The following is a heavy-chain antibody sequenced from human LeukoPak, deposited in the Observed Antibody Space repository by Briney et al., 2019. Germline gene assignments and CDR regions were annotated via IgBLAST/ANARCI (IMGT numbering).Heavy chain of an antibody. D-gene: IGHD3-22*01. CDR2: IYYSGST. Sequence: SQTLSLTCTVSGCSLSSGDSYGSWIRQSPGTCLEWIGYIYYSGSTYYNPSLKSRVTISVDTSKNQFSLKLSSVTAADRAVYYCARAGSNYYDSSGYYYPAYWGQGTLVTVSP. CDR1: GCSLSSGDSY. CDR3: ARAGSNYYDSSGYYYPAY. V-gene: IGHV4-30-4*01. J-gene: IGHJ4*02.